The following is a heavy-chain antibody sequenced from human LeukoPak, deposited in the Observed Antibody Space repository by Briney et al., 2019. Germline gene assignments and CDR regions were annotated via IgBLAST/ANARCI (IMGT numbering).Heavy chain of an antibody. J-gene: IGHJ4*02. CDR1: GYTFTGYY. D-gene: IGHD2-15*01. Sequence: ASVKVSCEASGYTFTGYYMHWVRQAPGQGLEWVGWINPNSGGTNYAQRLQGWVTMTRDTSISTAYMELSRLRSDDTAVYYCAREGCSGGSCYPYFDYWGQGTRVTVSS. CDR3: AREGCSGGSCYPYFDY. CDR2: INPNSGGT. V-gene: IGHV1-2*04.